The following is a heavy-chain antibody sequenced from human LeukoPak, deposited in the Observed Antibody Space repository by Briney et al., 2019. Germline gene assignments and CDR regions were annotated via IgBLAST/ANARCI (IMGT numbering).Heavy chain of an antibody. Sequence: PSETLSLTCAVSGCSLNSVSHNWARIRQPPGKGLEWIGSIYYSGSTFYNPSLKTRVTISIDTSKNQFSLTLSSVTAADTAVYYCAKRYDGVNPPGYCDFDLWGRGTLVIVSS. J-gene: IGHJ2*01. CDR2: IYYSGST. CDR1: GCSLNSVSHN. V-gene: IGHV4-39*01. CDR3: AKRYDGVNPPGYCDFDL. D-gene: IGHD4-23*01.